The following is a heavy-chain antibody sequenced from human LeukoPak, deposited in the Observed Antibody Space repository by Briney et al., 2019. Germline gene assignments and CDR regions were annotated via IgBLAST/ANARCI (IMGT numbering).Heavy chain of an antibody. CDR1: GYTFTGYY. V-gene: IGHV1-2*04. CDR3: ARGSGVHYDYVWGSYRYLDY. Sequence: ASVKVSCKASGYTFTGYYMHWVRQAPGQGLEWMGWINPNSGGTNYAQKFQGWVTMTRDTSISTAYMELSRLRSDDTAVYYCARGSGVHYDYVWGSYRYLDYWGQGTLVTVSS. CDR2: INPNSGGT. J-gene: IGHJ4*02. D-gene: IGHD3-16*02.